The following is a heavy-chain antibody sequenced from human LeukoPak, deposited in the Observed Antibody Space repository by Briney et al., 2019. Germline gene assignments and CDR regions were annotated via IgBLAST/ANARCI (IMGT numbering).Heavy chain of an antibody. Sequence: SETLSLTCTVSGGSISSYFRTWIRQPAGRGLEWIGHIYSSGSFKYNPSLKSRVTMSIDTSKNQLSLKLNSVTAADTAVYYCARSGGSSSGSLGLWYSDIWGQGTMVTVSS. J-gene: IGHJ3*02. D-gene: IGHD6-19*01. V-gene: IGHV4-4*07. CDR2: IYSSGSF. CDR3: ARSGGSSSGSLGLWYSDI. CDR1: GGSISSYF.